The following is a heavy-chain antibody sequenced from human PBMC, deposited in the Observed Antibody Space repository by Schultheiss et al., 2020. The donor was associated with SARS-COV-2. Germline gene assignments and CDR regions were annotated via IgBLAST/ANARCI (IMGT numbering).Heavy chain of an antibody. CDR2: ISAYNGNT. J-gene: IGHJ6*02. CDR1: GYTFTGYY. D-gene: IGHD6-19*01. V-gene: IGHV1-18*04. CDR3: ARPAVAGPNYYYYGMDV. Sequence: ASVKVSCKASGYTFTGYYMHWVRRAPGQGLEWMGWISAYNGNTNYAQKLQGRVTMTTDTSTSTVYMELSSLRSEDTAVYYCARPAVAGPNYYYYGMDVWGQGTTVTVSS.